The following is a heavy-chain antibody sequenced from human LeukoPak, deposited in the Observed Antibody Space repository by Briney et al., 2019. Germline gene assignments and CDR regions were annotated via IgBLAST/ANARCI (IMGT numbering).Heavy chain of an antibody. D-gene: IGHD3-10*01. Sequence: PSETLSLTCTVSGGSISSGSYYWSWIRQPAGKGLEWIGRIYTSGSTNYNPSLKSRVTISVDTSKNQFSLKLSSVTAADTAVYYCARDRGVRTYYYMDVWDKGTTVTVSS. V-gene: IGHV4-61*02. CDR3: ARDRGVRTYYYMDV. CDR1: GGSISSGSYY. J-gene: IGHJ6*03. CDR2: IYTSGST.